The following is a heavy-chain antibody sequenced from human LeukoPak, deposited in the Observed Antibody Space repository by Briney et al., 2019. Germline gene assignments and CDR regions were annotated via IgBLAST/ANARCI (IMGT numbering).Heavy chain of an antibody. J-gene: IGHJ3*02. CDR3: ARETGYSSGGGAFDI. D-gene: IGHD6-19*01. V-gene: IGHV3-30*03. CDR2: ISYDGSNK. CDR1: GFTFSSYG. Sequence: PGRSLRLSCAASGFTFSSYGMHWVRQAPGKGLEWVAVISYDGSNKYYADSVKGRFTISRDNSKNTLYLQMNSLRAEDTAVYYCARETGYSSGGGAFDIWGQGTMVTVSS.